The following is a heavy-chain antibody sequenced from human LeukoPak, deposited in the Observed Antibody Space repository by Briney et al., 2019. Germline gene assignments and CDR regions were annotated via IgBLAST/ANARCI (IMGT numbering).Heavy chain of an antibody. J-gene: IGHJ4*02. CDR1: GGSISSYY. CDR2: MYYTGRT. CDR3: ARNYYDSRGYEYYFDY. Sequence: SETLSLTCTVSGGSISSYYWSWIRQPPGKGLEWIGYMYYTGRTNYNPSLKSRVTISVDTSKNQFSLKPSSVTAADTAVYYCARNYYDSRGYEYYFDYWGQGTLVTVSS. D-gene: IGHD3-22*01. V-gene: IGHV4-59*08.